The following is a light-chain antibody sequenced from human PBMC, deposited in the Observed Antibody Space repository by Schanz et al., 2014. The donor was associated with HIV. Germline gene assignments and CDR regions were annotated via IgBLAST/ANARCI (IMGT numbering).Light chain of an antibody. CDR2: SNN. J-gene: IGLJ1*01. CDR1: TSNIGSNT. CDR3: SSYTSRGVYV. V-gene: IGLV1-44*01. Sequence: QSVLTQPPSASGTPGQSVTVSCSGSTSNIGSNTVHWYQQLPGTAPKLLIYSNNQRPSGVSNRFSGSKSGNTASLTISGLQAEDEADYYCSSYTSRGVYVFGTGTKLTVL.